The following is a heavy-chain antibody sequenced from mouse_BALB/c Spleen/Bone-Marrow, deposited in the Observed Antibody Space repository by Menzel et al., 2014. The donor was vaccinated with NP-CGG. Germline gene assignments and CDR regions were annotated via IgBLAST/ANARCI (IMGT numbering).Heavy chain of an antibody. Sequence: VQPQQSGAELVRPGASVKLSCKALGYTFIDYEIHWVKQTPVHGLEWIGAIHPGSGGTAYNQKFKGKATLTADKYSSTVYMELSSLTSEDSVVYYCARLRQLGLRTIDYWGQGTTLTVSS. D-gene: IGHD3-2*01. V-gene: IGHV1-15*01. CDR1: GYTFIDYE. CDR3: ARLRQLGLRTIDY. CDR2: IHPGSGGT. J-gene: IGHJ2*01.